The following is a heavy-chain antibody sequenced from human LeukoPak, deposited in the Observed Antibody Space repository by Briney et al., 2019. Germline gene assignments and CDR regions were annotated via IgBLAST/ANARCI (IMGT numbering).Heavy chain of an antibody. V-gene: IGHV3-7*04. D-gene: IGHD3/OR15-3a*01. CDR1: GFTRRNYC. CDR3: ARGDDFSGDY. Sequence: PGGSLRLCCAASGFTRRNYCMIWVRQAPGKVLEWVANIHPEGNEKYDVDSVKGRFTISRDNAKNFLHLQMDSLRDEDTAVYYCARGDDFSGDYWGQGTLVTVSS. J-gene: IGHJ4*02. CDR2: IHPEGNEK.